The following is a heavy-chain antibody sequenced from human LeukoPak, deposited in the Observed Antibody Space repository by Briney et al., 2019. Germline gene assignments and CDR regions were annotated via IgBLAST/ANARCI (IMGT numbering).Heavy chain of an antibody. D-gene: IGHD3/OR15-3a*01. Sequence: SETLSLTCTVSGDSISSFYWSWIRQPPGKGLEWIGYIYHNRITNYNPFLKSRVTISLDTSKTQFSLNVSSVTAADTAVYHCARMSRFSWTPYYFDYWSQGTLVIVSS. CDR3: ARMSRFSWTPYYFDY. V-gene: IGHV4-59*01. J-gene: IGHJ4*02. CDR1: GDSISSFY. CDR2: IYHNRIT.